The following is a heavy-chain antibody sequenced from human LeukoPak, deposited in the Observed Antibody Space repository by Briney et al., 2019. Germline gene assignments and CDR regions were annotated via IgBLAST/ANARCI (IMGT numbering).Heavy chain of an antibody. D-gene: IGHD2-2*01. CDR1: GYTFTSYD. CDR2: MNPNSGNT. J-gene: IGHJ4*02. Sequence: GASVKVSCKASGYTFTSYDINWVRQATGQGLEWMGWMNPNSGNTGYAQKFQGRVTITRNTSISTAYMELSSLRSEDTAVYYCARGPRWCSSTSCYLGDWGQGTLVTVSS. V-gene: IGHV1-8*03. CDR3: ARGPRWCSSTSCYLGD.